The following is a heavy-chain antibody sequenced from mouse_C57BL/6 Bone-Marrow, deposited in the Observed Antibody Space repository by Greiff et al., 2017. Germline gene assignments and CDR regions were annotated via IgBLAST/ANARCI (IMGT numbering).Heavy chain of an antibody. J-gene: IGHJ2*01. Sequence: QVQLQQSGAELARPGASVKMSCKASGYTFTSYTMHWVTQRPGQGLEWIGYINPSSGYTKYNQKFKDKATLTADKSSSTAYMQLSSLTSEDSAVYYCARCPLLWGQGTTLTVSS. V-gene: IGHV1-4*01. CDR1: GYTFTSYT. D-gene: IGHD1-1*01. CDR3: ARCPLL. CDR2: INPSSGYT.